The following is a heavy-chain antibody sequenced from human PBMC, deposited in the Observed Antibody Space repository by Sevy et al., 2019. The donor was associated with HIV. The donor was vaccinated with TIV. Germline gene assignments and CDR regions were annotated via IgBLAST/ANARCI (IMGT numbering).Heavy chain of an antibody. CDR1: GGSFSGYY. D-gene: IGHD3-22*01. CDR3: VRDPLGLHSSPSSDFDY. CDR2: INYSGST. V-gene: IGHV4-34*01. J-gene: IGHJ4*02. Sequence: SETLSLTCAVYGGSFSGYYWSWIRQLPGKGLEWIGEINYSGSTNYNPSLKSRVIISVDTSKNQFSLKVNSVTAADTAVYYCVRDPLGLHSSPSSDFDYWGQGTLVTVSS.